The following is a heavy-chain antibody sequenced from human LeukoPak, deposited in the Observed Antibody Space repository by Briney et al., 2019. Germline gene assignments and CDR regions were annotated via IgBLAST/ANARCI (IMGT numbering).Heavy chain of an antibody. J-gene: IGHJ3*02. Sequence: PSETLSLTCGVSGGSISSGIWWGWVRQRPGKGLEWSGEIYQSGSTNYNPSVKSRGTISVHKSKSQFSLKLISVTAGDRGIYLCARKPTTSDAFEMWGQGTMVTVSS. D-gene: IGHD1-26*01. CDR3: ARKPTTSDAFEM. V-gene: IGHV4-4*02. CDR1: GGSISSGIW. CDR2: IYQSGST.